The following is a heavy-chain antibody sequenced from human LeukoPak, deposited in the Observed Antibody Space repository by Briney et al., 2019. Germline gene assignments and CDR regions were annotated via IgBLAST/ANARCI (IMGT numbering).Heavy chain of an antibody. CDR1: GFTFSSYE. J-gene: IGHJ6*02. CDR3: ARAVLYYYYGMDV. Sequence: GGSLRLSCAASGFTFSSYEMNGVRQAPGKGLEWVSYNSSSGGTIYYADSVKGRFTISRDNAKNSLYLQMNSLRAEDTAVYYCARAVLYYYYGMDVWGQGTTVTVSS. CDR2: NSSSGGTI. V-gene: IGHV3-48*03.